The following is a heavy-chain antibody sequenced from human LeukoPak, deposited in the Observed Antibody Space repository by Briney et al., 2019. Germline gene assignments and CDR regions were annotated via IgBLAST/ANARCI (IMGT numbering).Heavy chain of an antibody. D-gene: IGHD1-26*01. CDR1: GYSISSGYY. V-gene: IGHV4-38-2*02. J-gene: IGHJ4*02. CDR2: IYHSGST. Sequence: KPSETLSLTCTVSGYSISSGYYWGWIRQPPGKGLEWIGSIYHSGSTYYNPSLKSRVTISVDTSKNQFSLKLSSVTAADTAVYYCARAIEVGAMTPFGYWGQGTLVTVSS. CDR3: ARAIEVGAMTPFGY.